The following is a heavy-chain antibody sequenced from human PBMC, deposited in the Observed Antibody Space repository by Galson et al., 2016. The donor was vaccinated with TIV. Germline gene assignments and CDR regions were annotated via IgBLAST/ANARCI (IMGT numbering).Heavy chain of an antibody. CDR2: IYWDDRK. J-gene: IGHJ4*02. D-gene: IGHD5-24*01. V-gene: IGHV2-5*02. Sequence: PALVKPTQTLTLTCSFSGFSLTTSGVGVGWIRQPPRKALEWLGFIYWDDRKLYSPSLKNRLTITRDTSKNQVVFTMTNMDPVDTATYYCAHRGDGHNKIFEYWGQGTLVTVSS. CDR1: GFSLTTSGVG. CDR3: AHRGDGHNKIFEY.